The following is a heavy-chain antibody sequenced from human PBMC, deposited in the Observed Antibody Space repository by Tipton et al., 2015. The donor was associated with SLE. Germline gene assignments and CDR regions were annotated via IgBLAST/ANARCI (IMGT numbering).Heavy chain of an antibody. J-gene: IGHJ6*02. CDR1: GGSISSSSYY. CDR3: ARDTAYDFWSEESYYYGMDV. D-gene: IGHD3-3*01. CDR2: IYYSGST. Sequence: TLSLTCTVSGGSISSSSYYWGWIRQPPGKGLEWIGYIYYSGSTNYNPSLKSRVTISVDTSKNQFSLKLSSVTAADTAVYYCARDTAYDFWSEESYYYGMDVWGQGTTVTVSS. V-gene: IGHV4-61*01.